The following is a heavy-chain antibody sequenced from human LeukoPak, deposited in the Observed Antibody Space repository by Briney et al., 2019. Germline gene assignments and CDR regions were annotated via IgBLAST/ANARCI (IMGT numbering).Heavy chain of an antibody. Sequence: PGXXLRLSCAASGFTFSGSAMHWVRQASGKGLEWVGRIRSKANSYATAYAASVKGRFTISRDDSKNTAYLQMNSLKTEDTAVYYCTRGYYDSSGYSYWGQGTLVTVSS. CDR2: IRSKANSYAT. CDR1: GFTFSGSA. CDR3: TRGYYDSSGYSY. V-gene: IGHV3-73*01. D-gene: IGHD3-22*01. J-gene: IGHJ4*02.